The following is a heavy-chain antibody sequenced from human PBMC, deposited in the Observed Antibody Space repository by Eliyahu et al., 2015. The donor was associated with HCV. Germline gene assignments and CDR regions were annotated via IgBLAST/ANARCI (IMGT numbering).Heavy chain of an antibody. CDR3: ARDPHGYGDYLDY. J-gene: IGHJ4*02. Sequence: QVQLVQSGTEVKKPGASVTVXGXASGYTFTGXXXXWVRRAPGQGLEWXGWINPNSGATNYAQKFQGRVTMTRDTSISTAYMELSRLRSDDTAVYYCARDPHGYGDYLDYWGQGTLVTVSS. CDR2: INPNSGAT. CDR1: GYTFTGXX. D-gene: IGHD4-17*01. V-gene: IGHV1-2*02.